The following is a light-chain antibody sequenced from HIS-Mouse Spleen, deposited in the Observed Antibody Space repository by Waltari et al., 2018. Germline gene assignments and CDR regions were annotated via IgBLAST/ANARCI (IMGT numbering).Light chain of an antibody. CDR2: GAS. V-gene: IGKV3-20*01. Sequence: EIVMTQSPATLSVSPGERATLSCRASQSVSSNLAWYQQKPGQAPRLLIYGASIRATGIPDRFSGSGSGTDFTLTISRLEPEDFAVYYCQQYGNSPRTFGQGTKVEIK. CDR1: QSVSSN. CDR3: QQYGNSPRT. J-gene: IGKJ1*01.